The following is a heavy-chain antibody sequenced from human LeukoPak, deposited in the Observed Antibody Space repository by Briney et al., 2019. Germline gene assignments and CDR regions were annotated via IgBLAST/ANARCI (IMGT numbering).Heavy chain of an antibody. D-gene: IGHD2-2*01. V-gene: IGHV4-59*01. CDR3: ARVWGYANYFDY. CDR1: GGSISSYY. J-gene: IGHJ4*02. CDR2: IYYSGST. Sequence: ASETLSLTCTVSGGSISSYYWSWIRQPPGKGLEWIGYIYYSGSTNYNPSLKSRVTISVDTSKNQLSLKLSSVTAADTAVYYCARVWGYANYFDYWGQGTLVTVSS.